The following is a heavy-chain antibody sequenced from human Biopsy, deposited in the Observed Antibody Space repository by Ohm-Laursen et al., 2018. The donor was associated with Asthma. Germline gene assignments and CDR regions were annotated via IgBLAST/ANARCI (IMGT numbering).Heavy chain of an antibody. CDR1: GFVFRSHA. CDR2: VSYDGGVV. CDR3: AKRRGYSDLTDFDH. V-gene: IGHV3-30*18. J-gene: IGHJ4*02. D-gene: IGHD3-3*01. Sequence: SLRLSCAASGFVFRSHAMHWVRQAPGKGLEWVAVVSYDGGVVHYADSMEGRFTISRDNAKSTLYLQMNRLRTDDTAVYFCAKRRGYSDLTDFDHWGQGILVTVSS.